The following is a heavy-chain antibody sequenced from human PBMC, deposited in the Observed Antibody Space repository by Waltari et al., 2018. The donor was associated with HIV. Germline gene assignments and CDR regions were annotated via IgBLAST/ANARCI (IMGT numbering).Heavy chain of an antibody. Sequence: EVQLVESGGGLVKPGGSLRLSCAASGLTLSNAWMSWVRQAPGKGLEWVGRIKSNTDGGTDDYAAPVKGRFPISRDDSKNILYLQMNSLKTEDTAVYYCYGFVWGQGTLVTVSS. CDR1: GLTLSNAW. V-gene: IGHV3-15*01. J-gene: IGHJ4*02. CDR2: IKSNTDGGTD. D-gene: IGHD3-10*01. CDR3: YGFV.